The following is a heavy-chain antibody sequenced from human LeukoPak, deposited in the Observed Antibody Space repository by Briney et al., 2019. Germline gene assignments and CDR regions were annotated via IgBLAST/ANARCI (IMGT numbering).Heavy chain of an antibody. CDR3: ARPMADIVVVPAAMPDY. D-gene: IGHD2-2*01. CDR2: ISYDGSNK. CDR1: GFTFSSYA. Sequence: PGGSLRLSCAASGFTFSSYAMHRVRQAPGKGLEWVAVISYDGSNKYYADSVKGRFTISRDNSKNTLYLQMNSLRAEDTAVYYCARPMADIVVVPAAMPDYWGQGTLVTVSS. V-gene: IGHV3-30*04. J-gene: IGHJ4*02.